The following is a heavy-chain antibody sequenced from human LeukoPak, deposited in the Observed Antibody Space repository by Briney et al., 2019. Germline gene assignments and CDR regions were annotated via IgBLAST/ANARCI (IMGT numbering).Heavy chain of an antibody. J-gene: IGHJ4*02. D-gene: IGHD2-8*01. CDR3: AKVPSWSRYYFDY. CDR2: ISGSGGGT. CDR1: GFTFSNYA. V-gene: IGHV3-23*01. Sequence: GGSLRLSCAASGFTFSNYAMNWVRQAPGKGLEFVSGISGSGGGTYYADSVKGRFTISRDNSKNTLYLHMNSLRAEDTAVYYCAKVPSWSRYYFDYWGQGTLVTVSS.